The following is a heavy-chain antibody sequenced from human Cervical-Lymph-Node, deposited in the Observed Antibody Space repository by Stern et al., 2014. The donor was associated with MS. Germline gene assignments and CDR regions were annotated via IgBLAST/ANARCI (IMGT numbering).Heavy chain of an antibody. Sequence: EPLVESGGGVVQPGRSLRLPCAASGITFSGYAMHWVRPAPGTGLELVAVISYDGTKKSNADSLKGRFAITRDYSQNTLYLHMHSLSAEDTALYYCARDSQNSGPGSCWGQGTLVTVAS. D-gene: IGHD6-19*01. V-gene: IGHV3-30*09. CDR1: GITFSGYA. J-gene: IGHJ4*02. CDR2: ISYDGTKK. CDR3: ARDSQNSGPGSC.